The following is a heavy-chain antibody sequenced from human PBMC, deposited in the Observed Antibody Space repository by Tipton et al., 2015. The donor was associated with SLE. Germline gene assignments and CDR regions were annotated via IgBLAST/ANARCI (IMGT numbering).Heavy chain of an antibody. V-gene: IGHV1-3*01. CDR1: GYTFTSYA. J-gene: IGHJ4*02. Sequence: QSGAEMKKPGASVKVSCKASGYTFTSYAMHWVRQDPGQRLEWMGWINAGNGNTKYSQKFQGRVTITRDTSASTAYMELSSLRSEDTAVYYCARGSGLEWSSYYFDYWGQGTLVTVSS. CDR3: ARGSGLEWSSYYFDY. D-gene: IGHD3-3*01. CDR2: INAGNGNT.